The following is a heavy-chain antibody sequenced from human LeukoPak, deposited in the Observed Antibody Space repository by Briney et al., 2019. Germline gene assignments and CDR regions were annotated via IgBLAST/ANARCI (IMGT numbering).Heavy chain of an antibody. CDR2: ISGSGGST. Sequence: GGSLRLSCAASGFTFSSYAMSWVRQAPGKGLERVSAISGSGGSTYYADSVKGRFTISRDNSKNTLYLQMNSLRAEDTAVYYCAKKFSGSHYRTAYYYYYMDVWGKGTTVTVSS. D-gene: IGHD1-26*01. V-gene: IGHV3-23*01. CDR3: AKKFSGSHYRTAYYYYYMDV. CDR1: GFTFSSYA. J-gene: IGHJ6*03.